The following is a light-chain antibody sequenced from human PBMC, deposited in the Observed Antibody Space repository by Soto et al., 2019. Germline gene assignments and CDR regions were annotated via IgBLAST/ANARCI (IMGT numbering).Light chain of an antibody. CDR3: QAYDYSLTAFA. J-gene: IGLJ3*02. Sequence: QSALTQPPSVSGAPGQRVTISCTGNNSNLGAGYDVHWYQQLPGAAPKLVIFGNRNRPSGVPERFSGSKSGTSASLAITGLQAEDEADYYCQAYDYSLTAFAFGGGTKVTVL. V-gene: IGLV1-40*01. CDR2: GNR. CDR1: NSNLGAGYD.